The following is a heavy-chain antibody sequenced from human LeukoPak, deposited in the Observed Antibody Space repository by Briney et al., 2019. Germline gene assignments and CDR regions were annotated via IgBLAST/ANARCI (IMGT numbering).Heavy chain of an antibody. Sequence: GASVKVSCKASGYTFTGYYMHWVRQAPGQGLEWMGCINPNSGGTNYAQKFQGRVTITADKSTSTAYMELSSLRSEDTAVYYCARGLAYCGGDCPFDYWGQGTLVTVSS. CDR2: INPNSGGT. V-gene: IGHV1-2*02. J-gene: IGHJ4*02. D-gene: IGHD2-21*02. CDR1: GYTFTGYY. CDR3: ARGLAYCGGDCPFDY.